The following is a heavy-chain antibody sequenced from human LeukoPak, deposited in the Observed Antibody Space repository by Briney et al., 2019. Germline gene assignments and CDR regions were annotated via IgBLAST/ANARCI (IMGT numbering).Heavy chain of an antibody. Sequence: GGSLRLSCAASGFTFSDYSMNWVRQAPGKGLEWVSAISGSGGSTYYADSVKGRFTISRDNSKNTLYLQMDSLRAEDTAVYYCAKGLIVVVPAAKSIDYWGQGTLVTVSS. CDR3: AKGLIVVVPAAKSIDY. V-gene: IGHV3-23*01. CDR1: GFTFSDYS. CDR2: ISGSGGST. D-gene: IGHD2-2*01. J-gene: IGHJ4*02.